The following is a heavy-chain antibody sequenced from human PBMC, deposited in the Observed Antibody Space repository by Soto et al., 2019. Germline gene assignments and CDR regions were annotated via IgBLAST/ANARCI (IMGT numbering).Heavy chain of an antibody. CDR2: IYYSGST. V-gene: IGHV4-59*01. CDR1: GGSISSYY. CDR3: ASLGYCSSTSCPGFDY. D-gene: IGHD2-2*01. J-gene: IGHJ4*02. Sequence: SETLSLTCTVSGGSISSYYWSWIRQPPGKGLEWIGYIYYSGSTNYNPSLKSRVTISVDTSKNQFSLKLSSVTAADTAVYYCASLGYCSSTSCPGFDYWGQGTLVTVSS.